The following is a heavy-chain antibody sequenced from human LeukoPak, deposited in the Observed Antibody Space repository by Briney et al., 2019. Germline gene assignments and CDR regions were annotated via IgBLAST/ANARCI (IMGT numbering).Heavy chain of an antibody. D-gene: IGHD3-3*02. CDR2: IGGSGSFI. Sequence: PGGSLRLSCAGSGFTFSTYSIKWVRQAPGKGLEWVSHIGGSGSFIYYADSVEGRFTISRDNAKNSVYLQMNSLRDEDTAVYFCARLLATWDYYYMDVWGKGTTVTVSS. J-gene: IGHJ6*03. V-gene: IGHV3-48*02. CDR1: GFTFSTYS. CDR3: ARLLATWDYYYMDV.